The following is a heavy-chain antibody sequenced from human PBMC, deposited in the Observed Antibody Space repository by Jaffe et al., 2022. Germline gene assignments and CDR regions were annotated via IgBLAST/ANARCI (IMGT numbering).Heavy chain of an antibody. J-gene: IGHJ4*02. Sequence: EVQLLESGGGLVQPGGSLRLSCAASGFTFSSYAMSWVRQAPGKGLEWVSAISGSGGSTYYADSVKGRFTISRDNSKNTLYLQMNSLRAEDTAVYYCAPDSGYCSSTSCYGGGSFDYWGQGTLVTVSS. CDR1: GFTFSSYA. V-gene: IGHV3-23*01. CDR3: APDSGYCSSTSCYGGGSFDY. D-gene: IGHD2-2*01. CDR2: ISGSGGST.